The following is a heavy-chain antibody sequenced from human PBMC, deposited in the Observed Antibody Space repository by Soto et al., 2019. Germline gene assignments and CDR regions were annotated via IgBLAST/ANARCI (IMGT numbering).Heavy chain of an antibody. Sequence: EVQLVESGGGLVQPGGSLRLSCAASGFTFSSYSMNWVRQAPGKGLEWVSYISSSSSTIYYADSVKGRFTISRDNAKNSMYLQMNSLRAEDTAVYYCARDAPGIAAAGTLTRGPPWYFDLWGRGTLVTVSS. V-gene: IGHV3-48*01. CDR1: GFTFSSYS. CDR3: ARDAPGIAAAGTLTRGPPWYFDL. CDR2: ISSSSSTI. J-gene: IGHJ2*01. D-gene: IGHD6-13*01.